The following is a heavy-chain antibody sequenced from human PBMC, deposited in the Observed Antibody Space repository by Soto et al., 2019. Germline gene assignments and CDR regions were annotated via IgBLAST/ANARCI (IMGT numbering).Heavy chain of an antibody. J-gene: IGHJ6*02. CDR1: GGSFSGYY. Sequence: QVQLQQWGAGLLKPSETLSLTCAVYGGSFSGYYWSWIRQPPGKGLEWIGEINHSGSTNYNPSLKSRVTISVDTSKNQFSLKLSSVTAADTAVCYCARVTGRYYYGMDVWGQGTTVTVSS. CDR2: INHSGST. V-gene: IGHV4-34*01. CDR3: ARVTGRYYYGMDV.